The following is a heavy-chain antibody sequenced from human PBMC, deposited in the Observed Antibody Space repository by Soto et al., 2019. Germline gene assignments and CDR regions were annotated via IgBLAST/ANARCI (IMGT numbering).Heavy chain of an antibody. D-gene: IGHD1-26*01. CDR2: IHHSGSM. Sequence: SETLSLTCTVSGASISSGAHYWSWTRQLPGKGLEWTGYIHHSGSMFYNPSLKSRVTISLDTSKNQLSLLMSSVTAADTARYYCARDFVGYNGMDVWGQGTTVTVSS. CDR3: ARDFVGYNGMDV. CDR1: GASISSGAHY. V-gene: IGHV4-31*03. J-gene: IGHJ6*02.